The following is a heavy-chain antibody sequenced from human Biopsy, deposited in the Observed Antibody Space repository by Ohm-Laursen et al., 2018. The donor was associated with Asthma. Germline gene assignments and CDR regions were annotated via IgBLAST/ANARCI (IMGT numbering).Heavy chain of an antibody. CDR1: GFTFMGYH. Sequence: ASVKVSCKASGFTFMGYHIFWMRQTPGQGLEWMGRINPNGGGTHYAQKFQGRVTLTRDTSISTAYMDLSALTSDDTAVYYCARGQKSPGDRWFDPWGQGTLVTVSS. V-gene: IGHV1-2*06. CDR2: INPNGGGT. CDR3: ARGQKSPGDRWFDP. D-gene: IGHD7-27*01. J-gene: IGHJ5*02.